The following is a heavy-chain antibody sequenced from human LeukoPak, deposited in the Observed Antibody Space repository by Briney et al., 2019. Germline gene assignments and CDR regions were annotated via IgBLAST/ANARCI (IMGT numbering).Heavy chain of an antibody. CDR1: GGSISSYY. CDR2: IYYSGST. J-gene: IGHJ4*02. Sequence: SETLSLTCTVSGGSISSYYWSWIRQPPGKGLEWIGYIYYSGSTNYNPSLKSRVTISVDTSKNQFSLKLSSVTAADTAVYYCARAFSGSSPFDYWGQGTLVTVSS. V-gene: IGHV4-59*01. CDR3: ARAFSGSSPFDY. D-gene: IGHD1-26*01.